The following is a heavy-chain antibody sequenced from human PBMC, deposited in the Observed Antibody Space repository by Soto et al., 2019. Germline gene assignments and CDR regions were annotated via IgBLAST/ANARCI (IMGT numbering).Heavy chain of an antibody. V-gene: IGHV1-69*06. Sequence: ASVKVSCKASGGTFSSYAISWVRQAPGQGLEWMGGIIPIFGTANYAQKFQGRVTITADKSTSTAYMELSSLRSEDTAVYYCARDHDYYYYGMDVWGQGTTVTVSS. J-gene: IGHJ6*02. CDR1: GGTFSSYA. CDR2: IIPIFGTA. CDR3: ARDHDYYYYGMDV.